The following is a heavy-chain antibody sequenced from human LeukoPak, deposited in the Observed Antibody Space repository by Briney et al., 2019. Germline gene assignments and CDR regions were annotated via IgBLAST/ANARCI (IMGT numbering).Heavy chain of an antibody. Sequence: SETLSLTCTVSGGSISTSNYYWGWIRQPPGKGLEWIGEINHSGSTNYNPSLKSRVTISVDTSKNQFSLKLSSVTAADTAVYYCARQDYLSPDYWGQGTLVTVSS. CDR3: ARQDYLSPDY. J-gene: IGHJ4*02. V-gene: IGHV4-39*01. D-gene: IGHD3-10*01. CDR2: INHSGST. CDR1: GGSISTSNYY.